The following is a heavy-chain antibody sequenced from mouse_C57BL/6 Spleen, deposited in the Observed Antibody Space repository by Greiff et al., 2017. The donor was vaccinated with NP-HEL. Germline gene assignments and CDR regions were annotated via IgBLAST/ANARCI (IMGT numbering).Heavy chain of an antibody. CDR3: AREGPAYYTFYYAMDY. CDR1: GYAFSSSW. V-gene: IGHV1-82*01. CDR2: IYPGDGDT. J-gene: IGHJ4*01. D-gene: IGHD2-12*01. Sequence: VQLQQSGPELVKPGASVKISCKASGYAFSSSWMNWVKQRPGKGLEWIGRIYPGDGDTNYNGKFKGKATLTADKSSSTAYMQLSSLTSEDSAVYFCAREGPAYYTFYYAMDYWGQGTSVTVSS.